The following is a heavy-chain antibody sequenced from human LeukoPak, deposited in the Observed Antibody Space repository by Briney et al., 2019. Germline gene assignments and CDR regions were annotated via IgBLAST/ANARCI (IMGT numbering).Heavy chain of an antibody. V-gene: IGHV4-59*01. CDR1: GGSISSYY. Sequence: SETLSLTCTVSGGSISSYYWSWIRQPPGKGLEWIGYIYYSGSTNYNPSLKSRVTISVDTSKNQFSLKLSSVTAADTAVYYCARGTRDGYNPRLDYWGQGTLVTVSS. J-gene: IGHJ4*02. CDR3: ARGTRDGYNPRLDY. CDR2: IYYSGST. D-gene: IGHD5-24*01.